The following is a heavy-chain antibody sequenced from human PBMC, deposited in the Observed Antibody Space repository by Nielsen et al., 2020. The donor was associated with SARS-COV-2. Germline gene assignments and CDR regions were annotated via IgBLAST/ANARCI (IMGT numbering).Heavy chain of an antibody. D-gene: IGHD4-17*01. V-gene: IGHV3-21*01. CDR3: ARDDYGDYQDYYYYYGMDV. CDR1: GFTFSSYS. Sequence: GGSLRLSCAASGFTFSSYSMNWVRQAPGKGLEWVSSISSSSSYIYYADSVKGRFTISRDNAKNSLYLQMNSLRAEDTAVYYCARDDYGDYQDYYYYYGMDVWGQGTTVTVPS. J-gene: IGHJ6*02. CDR2: ISSSSSYI.